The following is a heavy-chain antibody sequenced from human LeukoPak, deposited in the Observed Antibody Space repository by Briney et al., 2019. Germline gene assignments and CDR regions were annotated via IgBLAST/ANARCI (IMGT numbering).Heavy chain of an antibody. CDR1: GGSISSYY. D-gene: IGHD2-2*01. J-gene: IGHJ4*02. V-gene: IGHV4-59*01. CDR2: IYYSGST. CDR3: ARVPRQGQLPEIHFDY. Sequence: KPSETLSLTCTVSGGSISSYYWGWIRQPPGKGLEWIGDIYYSGSTNYNPSLKSRVTISVDTSKNQFSLKLSSVTAADTAVYYCARVPRQGQLPEIHFDYWGQGTLVTVSS.